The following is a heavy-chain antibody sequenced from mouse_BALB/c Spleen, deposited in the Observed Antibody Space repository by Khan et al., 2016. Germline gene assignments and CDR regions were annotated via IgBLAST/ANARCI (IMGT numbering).Heavy chain of an antibody. CDR1: GFSLTGFS. D-gene: IGHD2-4*01. V-gene: IGHV2-6-7*01. CDR3: ASYYDYDGGFAY. Sequence: QVQLKESGPGLVAPSQSLSITCTVSGFSLTGFSVNWVRQPPGKALEWLGMIWGDGSTDYNSGLKYRLSFSKDDSKSQVFLKMNSLQTDDTARYFCASYYDYDGGFAYWGQGTLVTVSA. J-gene: IGHJ3*01. CDR2: IWGDGST.